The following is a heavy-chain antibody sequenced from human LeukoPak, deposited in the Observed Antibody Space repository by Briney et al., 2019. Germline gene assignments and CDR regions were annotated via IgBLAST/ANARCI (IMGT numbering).Heavy chain of an antibody. J-gene: IGHJ4*02. CDR3: AKARCSSTSCYTDY. CDR1: GFTFDDYA. D-gene: IGHD2-2*02. Sequence: GGSLRLSCAASGFTFDDYAMHWVRQAPGKGLEWVSGISWNSGSIGYADSVKGRFTISRDNAKNSLYLQMNSLRAEDTALYYCAKARCSSTSCYTDYWGQGTLVTVSP. CDR2: ISWNSGSI. V-gene: IGHV3-9*01.